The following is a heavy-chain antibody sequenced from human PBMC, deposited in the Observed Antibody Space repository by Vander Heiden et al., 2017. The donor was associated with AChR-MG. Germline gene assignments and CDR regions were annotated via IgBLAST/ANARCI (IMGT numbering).Heavy chain of an antibody. CDR2: IIPVFGTV. J-gene: IGHJ6*02. CDR3: ATGGSWYGYYGMDV. V-gene: IGHV1-69*01. CDR1: GGTFSSYA. Sequence: QVQLVQSGAEVKKPGSSVKVSCKASGGTFSSYAISWVRQAPGQGLEWMGGIIPVFGTVDYAQKFQGRVTIIADESTSTAYMELSSLRSEDTAVYYCATGGSWYGYYGMDVWGQGTTVTVS. D-gene: IGHD2-15*01.